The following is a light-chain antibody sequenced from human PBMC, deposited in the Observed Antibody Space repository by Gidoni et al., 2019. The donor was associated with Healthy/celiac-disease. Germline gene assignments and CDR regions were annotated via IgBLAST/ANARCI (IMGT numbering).Light chain of an antibody. CDR3: QQYNDWPPK. V-gene: IGKV3-15*01. J-gene: IGKJ1*01. CDR1: QSVSSN. Sequence: EIVMTQSPATLSVSPGERATLSCRASQSVSSNLAWYQQKPGQAPRLLIYGASTRATGIPARFSGRGSGTEFTLTISILQSEDFAVYYCQQYNDWPPKFGQGTKVEIK. CDR2: GAS.